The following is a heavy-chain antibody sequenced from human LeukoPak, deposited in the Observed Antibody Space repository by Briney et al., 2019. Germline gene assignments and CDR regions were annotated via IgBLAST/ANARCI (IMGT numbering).Heavy chain of an antibody. J-gene: IGHJ3*02. CDR2: IYYSGST. Sequence: SETLSLTCTVSRGSISSGGYYWSWIRQHPGKGLEWIGYIYYSGSTYYNPPLKSRVTISVDTSKNQFSPKLTSVTAADTAVYYCARDQMDDSDAFDIWGQGTMVTVSS. V-gene: IGHV4-31*03. CDR3: ARDQMDDSDAFDI. D-gene: IGHD5-24*01. CDR1: RGSISSGGYY.